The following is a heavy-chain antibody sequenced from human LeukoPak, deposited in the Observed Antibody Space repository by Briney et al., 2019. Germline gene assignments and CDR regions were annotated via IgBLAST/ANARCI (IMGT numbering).Heavy chain of an antibody. CDR1: GYTFTGYY. CDR3: AREAIYDSSGYRDAFDI. D-gene: IGHD3-22*01. J-gene: IGHJ3*02. Sequence: ASVKVSCKASGYTFTGYYMHWVRQAPGQGLEWMGRINPNSGGTNYAQKFQGRVTMTRDTSISTAYMELSRLRSDDTAVYYCAREAIYDSSGYRDAFDIWGQGTTVTVSA. V-gene: IGHV1-2*06. CDR2: INPNSGGT.